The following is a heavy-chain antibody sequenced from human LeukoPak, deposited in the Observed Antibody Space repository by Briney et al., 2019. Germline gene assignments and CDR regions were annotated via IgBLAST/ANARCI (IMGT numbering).Heavy chain of an antibody. V-gene: IGHV1-46*01. CDR3: ARDRGGDIVVVPAATELDY. Sequence: PGASVKVSCKASGYTFTSYYMHWVRQAPGQGLEWMGIINPSGGSTSYAQKFQGRVTMTRDTSTSTVYMELSSLRSEDTAVYYCARDRGGDIVVVPAATELDYWGQGTLVTVSS. J-gene: IGHJ4*02. CDR1: GYTFTSYY. CDR2: INPSGGST. D-gene: IGHD2-2*01.